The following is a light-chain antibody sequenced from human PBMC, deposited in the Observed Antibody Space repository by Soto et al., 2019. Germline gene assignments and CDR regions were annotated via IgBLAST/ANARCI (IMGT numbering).Light chain of an antibody. J-gene: IGKJ5*01. CDR2: EAT. Sequence: DIQMTQSPSSVSASVGDTFTITCRSSQGLKLLAWYQQKPGKAPRLLIYEATNLQSGVPPRFSGSGSGTDFTLTISSLQPEDFATYFCQQANSFPITFGQGTRLEIK. CDR1: QGLKL. V-gene: IGKV1-12*01. CDR3: QQANSFPIT.